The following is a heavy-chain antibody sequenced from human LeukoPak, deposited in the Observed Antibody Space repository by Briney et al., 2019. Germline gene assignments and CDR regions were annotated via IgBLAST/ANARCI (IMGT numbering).Heavy chain of an antibody. D-gene: IGHD3-10*01. Sequence: GGSLRLSCAASGFTFSSYGMHWVRQAPGKGLEWVAVISYDGSNKYYADSVKGRFTIPRDNSKNTLYLQMNSLRAEDTAVYYCAKERKYYGSGLVNAFDIWGQGTMVTVSS. J-gene: IGHJ3*02. CDR2: ISYDGSNK. V-gene: IGHV3-30*18. CDR3: AKERKYYGSGLVNAFDI. CDR1: GFTFSSYG.